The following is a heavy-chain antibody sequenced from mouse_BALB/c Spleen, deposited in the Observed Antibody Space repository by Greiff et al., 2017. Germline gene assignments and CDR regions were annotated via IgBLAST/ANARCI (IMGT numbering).Heavy chain of an antibody. V-gene: IGHV1-7*01. D-gene: IGHD2-1*01. CDR2: INPSTGYT. Sequence: LQESGAELAKPGASVKMSCKASGYTFTSYWMHWVKQRPGQGLEWIGYINPSTGYTEYNQKFKDKATLTADKSSSTAYMQLSSLTSEDSAVYYCARYGNFYYFDYWGQGTTLTVSS. J-gene: IGHJ2*01. CDR3: ARYGNFYYFDY. CDR1: GYTFTSYW.